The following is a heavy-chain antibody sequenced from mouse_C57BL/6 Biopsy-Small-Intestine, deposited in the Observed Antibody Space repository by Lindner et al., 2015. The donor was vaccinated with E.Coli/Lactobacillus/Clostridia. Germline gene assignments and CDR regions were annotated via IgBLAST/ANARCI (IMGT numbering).Heavy chain of an antibody. J-gene: IGHJ2*01. CDR3: ARGGVLIGYFDY. V-gene: IGHV1-47*01. CDR2: FHPYNDDT. CDR1: GYTFTTYP. D-gene: IGHD2-14*01. Sequence: VQLQESGAELVKPGVSVKMSCKASGYTFTTYPIEWMKQSHGKSLEWIGNFHPYNDDTKYNEKFKGKATLTVEKSSSTVYLELSRLTSDGSAVYYCARGGVLIGYFDYWGQGTTLTVSS.